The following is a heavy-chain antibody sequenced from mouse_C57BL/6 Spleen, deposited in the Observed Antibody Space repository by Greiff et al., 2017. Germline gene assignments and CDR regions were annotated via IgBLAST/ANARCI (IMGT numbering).Heavy chain of an antibody. CDR2: IHPSDSDT. J-gene: IGHJ4*01. CDR3: AIRSNYDYAMDY. V-gene: IGHV1-74*01. CDR1: GYTFTSYW. Sequence: QVQLQQPGAELVKPGASVKVSCKASGYTFTSYWMHWVKQRPGQGLEWIGRIHPSDSDTNYNQKFKGKATLTVDKSSSTAYMQLSRLTSEDSAVYYCAIRSNYDYAMDYWGQGTSVTVSS. D-gene: IGHD2-5*01.